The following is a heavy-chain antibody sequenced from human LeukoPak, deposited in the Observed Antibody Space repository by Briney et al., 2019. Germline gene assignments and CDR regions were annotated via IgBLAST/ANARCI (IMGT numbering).Heavy chain of an antibody. CDR3: ARGHRYSGSSPTHY. CDR2: MNPNSGNT. D-gene: IGHD1-26*01. J-gene: IGHJ4*02. Sequence: GASVKVSCKASGYTFTSYVINWVRQATGQGLEWMGWMNPNSGNTGYAQKFQGRVTMTRNTSISTAYMELSSLRSEDTAVYYCARGHRYSGSSPTHYWGQGTLVTVSS. CDR1: GYTFTSYV. V-gene: IGHV1-8*01.